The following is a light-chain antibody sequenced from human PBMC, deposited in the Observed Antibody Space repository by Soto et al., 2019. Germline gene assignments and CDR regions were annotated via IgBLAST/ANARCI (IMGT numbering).Light chain of an antibody. V-gene: IGLV3-21*04. CDR1: NIGSKS. J-gene: IGLJ1*01. CDR3: QVWDSSSDHYV. Sequence: SFVLTQPPSVSVAPRQTARITCGGDNIGSKSVHWYQQRPGQAPVLVIYYDNDRPSGIPERFSGSNSGNTATLTISRVEAGDEADYYCQVWDSSSDHYVFGTGTKLTVL. CDR2: YDN.